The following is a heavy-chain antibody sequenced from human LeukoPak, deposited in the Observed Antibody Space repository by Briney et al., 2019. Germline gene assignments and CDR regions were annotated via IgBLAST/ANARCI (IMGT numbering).Heavy chain of an antibody. Sequence: GGSLRLSCIGTGFTFSSDAMGWVRQAPGKGLEWVSGISGSGGGTYYADSVKGRFTISRDDSKNTLYLQMNRLRVEDTAVYYCAKDRGRTWVQVAKWGQGTLSPSPQ. CDR3: AKDRGRTWVQVAK. CDR2: ISGSGGGT. V-gene: IGHV3-23*01. D-gene: IGHD2-15*01. J-gene: IGHJ4*02. CDR1: GFTFSSDA.